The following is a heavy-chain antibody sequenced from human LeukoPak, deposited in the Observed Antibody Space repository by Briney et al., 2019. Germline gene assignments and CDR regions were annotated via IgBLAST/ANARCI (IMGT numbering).Heavy chain of an antibody. CDR2: IKSDGSDI. Sequence: PGGSLRLSCAASGFTFSSSWMHWVRQVPGKGLVWVAHIKSDGSDIKYAASVKGRFTISRDNAKNTMYLQMNSLRVEDTAVYHCVKGGPLGGFWGQGTLVTVSS. J-gene: IGHJ4*02. CDR3: VKGGPLGGF. D-gene: IGHD3-16*01. CDR1: GFTFSSSW. V-gene: IGHV3-74*01.